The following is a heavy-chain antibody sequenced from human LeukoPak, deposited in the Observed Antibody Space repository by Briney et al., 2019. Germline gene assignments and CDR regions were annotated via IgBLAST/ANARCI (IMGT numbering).Heavy chain of an antibody. J-gene: IGHJ4*02. CDR3: ARVKGVPAAKNYFDY. D-gene: IGHD2-2*01. CDR2: IKQDGSEK. Sequence: GGSPRLSCAASGFTFSSYWMSWVRQAPGKGLEWVANIKQDGSEKYYVDSVKGRFTISRDNAKNSLYLQMNSLRAEDTAVYYCARVKGVPAAKNYFDYWGQGTLVNVSS. CDR1: GFTFSSYW. V-gene: IGHV3-7*01.